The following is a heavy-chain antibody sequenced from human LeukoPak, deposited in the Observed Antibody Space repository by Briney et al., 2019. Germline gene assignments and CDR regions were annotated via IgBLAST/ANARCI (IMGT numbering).Heavy chain of an antibody. Sequence: QAGGSLRLSCAASGFTFSSYAMSWVRQAPGKGLEWVSAISGSGGSTCYADSVEGRFTISRDNSKNTLYLQMNSLRAEDTAVYYCAKAHYGMDVWGRGTTVTVSS. CDR1: GFTFSSYA. CDR3: AKAHYGMDV. J-gene: IGHJ6*02. V-gene: IGHV3-23*01. CDR2: ISGSGGST.